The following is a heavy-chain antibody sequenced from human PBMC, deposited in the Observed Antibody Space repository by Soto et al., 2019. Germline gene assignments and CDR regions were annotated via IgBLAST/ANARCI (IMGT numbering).Heavy chain of an antibody. V-gene: IGHV3-23*01. D-gene: IGHD2-2*01. CDR3: AKDLRGYCSSTSCYGGFDY. CDR2: ISGSGGST. Sequence: VQLLESGGGLVQPGGSLRLSCAASGFTFSSYAMSWVRQAPGKGLEWVSAISGSGGSTYYADSVKGRFTISRDNSKNTLYLQMNSLRAEDTAVYYCAKDLRGYCSSTSCYGGFDYWGQGTLVTVSS. J-gene: IGHJ4*02. CDR1: GFTFSSYA.